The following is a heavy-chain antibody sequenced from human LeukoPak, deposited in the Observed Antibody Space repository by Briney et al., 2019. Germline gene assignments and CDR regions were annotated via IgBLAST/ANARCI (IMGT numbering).Heavy chain of an antibody. J-gene: IGHJ3*02. Sequence: SETLSLTCTVSGGSISSYYWSWIRQPPGKGLEWIGYIYYSGSTNYNPSLKSRVTISVDTSKNQFSLKLSSVTAADTAVYYCARRMVRGAIDAFDIWGQGTMVTVSS. CDR3: ARRMVRGAIDAFDI. CDR2: IYYSGST. D-gene: IGHD3-10*01. CDR1: GGSISSYY. V-gene: IGHV4-59*08.